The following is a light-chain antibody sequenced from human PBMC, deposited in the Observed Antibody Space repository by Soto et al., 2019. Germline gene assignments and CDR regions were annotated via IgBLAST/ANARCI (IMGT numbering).Light chain of an antibody. CDR3: QQFSYLPVA. CDR2: DAS. J-gene: IGKJ4*01. V-gene: IGKV1D-13*01. Sequence: AIQLTQSPSSLSASVGDRVTITCRASQGIGSNLAWYHQKPGKPPKVLIYDASTLESGVPSRFSGSQAGTDFTLTISGLQPEDFAPYYCQQFSYLPVAFGGGTKVEI. CDR1: QGIGSN.